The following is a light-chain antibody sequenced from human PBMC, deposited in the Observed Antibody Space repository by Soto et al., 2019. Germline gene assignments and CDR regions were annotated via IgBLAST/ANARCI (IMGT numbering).Light chain of an antibody. CDR1: QSIRRY. CDR3: QHYNTYPWT. CDR2: DVS. Sequence: DIQMTQSPSSLSASVGDRVTITCRASQSIRRYLAWYQQKPGKAPKLLIYDVSSLESGVPSRFSGSGSGTEFTLTISSLQPDDFATYYCQHYNTYPWTFGQGTKVDIK. J-gene: IGKJ1*01. V-gene: IGKV1-5*01.